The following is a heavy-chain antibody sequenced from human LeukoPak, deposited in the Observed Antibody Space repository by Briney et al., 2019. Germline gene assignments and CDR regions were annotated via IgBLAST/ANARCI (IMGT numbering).Heavy chain of an antibody. CDR2: ISYDGSNK. CDR3: AKDMQWLGAFDYGMDV. V-gene: IGHV3-30*04. J-gene: IGHJ6*02. CDR1: GFTFSSYA. D-gene: IGHD6-19*01. Sequence: PGRSLRLSCAASGFTFSSYAMHWVRQAPGKGLEWVAVISYDGSNKYYADSVKGRFTISRDNSKNTLYLQMNSLRAEDTAVYYCAKDMQWLGAFDYGMDVWGQGTTVTVSS.